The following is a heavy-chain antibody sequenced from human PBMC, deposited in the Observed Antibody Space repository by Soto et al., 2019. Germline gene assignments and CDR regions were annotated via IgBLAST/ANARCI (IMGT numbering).Heavy chain of an antibody. CDR1: GFTFDDYS. Sequence: DVQLVESGGVVVQPGQSLRLSCAASGFTFDDYSFHWVRQAPGKGLEWVSLITWGGRSTYYADSVKGRFTISRDNNKNSLYLQINSLTIEDTALYYCARSVVRGVISPVDYWGQGTRSPSPQ. CDR3: ARSVVRGVISPVDY. D-gene: IGHD3-10*01. J-gene: IGHJ4*02. CDR2: ITWGGRST. V-gene: IGHV3-43*01.